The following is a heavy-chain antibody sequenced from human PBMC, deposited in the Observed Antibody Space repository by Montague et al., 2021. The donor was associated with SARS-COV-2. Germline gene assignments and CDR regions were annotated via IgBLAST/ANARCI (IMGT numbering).Heavy chain of an antibody. D-gene: IGHD3-16*02. CDR1: GFSLSTSGVG. CDR3: ARRNPSFAWPYFDS. V-gene: IGHV2-5*02. Sequence: PALVKPTQTLTLTCTFSGFSLSTSGVGVGWIRQPPGKALEWLALIYWDDDKRYSPSLKRRLTITKDTSKNQVVLTMTNMDPVDTATYYCARRNPSFAWPYFDSWGQGTLVTVSS. J-gene: IGHJ4*02. CDR2: IYWDDDK.